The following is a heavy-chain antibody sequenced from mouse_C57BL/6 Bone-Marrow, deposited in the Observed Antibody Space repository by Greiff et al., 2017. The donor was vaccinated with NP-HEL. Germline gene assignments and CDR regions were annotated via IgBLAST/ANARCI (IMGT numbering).Heavy chain of an antibody. J-gene: IGHJ3*01. V-gene: IGHV1-69*01. CDR1: GYTFTSYW. D-gene: IGHD2-4*01. CDR3: ARSPIYYDYDWFAY. Sequence: QVQLQQPGAELVMPGASVKLSCKASGYTFTSYWMHWVKQRPGQGLEWIGEIDPSDSYTNYNQKFKGKSTLTVDKSSGTAYMQLSSLTSEDSAVYYCARSPIYYDYDWFAYGGQGTLVTVSA. CDR2: IDPSDSYT.